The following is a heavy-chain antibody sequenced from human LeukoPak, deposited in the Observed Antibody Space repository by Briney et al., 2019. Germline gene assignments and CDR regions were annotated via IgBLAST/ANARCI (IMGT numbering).Heavy chain of an antibody. V-gene: IGHV3-23*01. CDR2: ISGSGGST. J-gene: IGHJ4*02. CDR3: AQDLAWGAFDH. Sequence: SGGSLRLSCAASGFSFSSYAMSWVRQAPGKGLEWVSAISGSGGSTYYADSVKGRFTISRDDSKNTLSLQMNSLRVEDTAVYYCAQDLAWGAFDHWGQGTLVTVSS. CDR1: GFSFSSYA. D-gene: IGHD7-27*01.